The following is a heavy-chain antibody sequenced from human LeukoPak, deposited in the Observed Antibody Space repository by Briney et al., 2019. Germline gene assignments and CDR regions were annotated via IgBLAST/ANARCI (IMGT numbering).Heavy chain of an antibody. CDR3: ARDSREISSGWYLTSD. D-gene: IGHD6-19*01. CDR2: INPSGGST. Sequence: ASVTVSCKASRYTFTTYYIHWVRQAPGQGLEWMGIINPSGGSTSYAQKFQGRVTMTRDTSTSTVYMELSSLRSEDTAVYYCARDSREISSGWYLTSDWGQGTLVTVSS. V-gene: IGHV1-46*01. J-gene: IGHJ4*02. CDR1: RYTFTTYY.